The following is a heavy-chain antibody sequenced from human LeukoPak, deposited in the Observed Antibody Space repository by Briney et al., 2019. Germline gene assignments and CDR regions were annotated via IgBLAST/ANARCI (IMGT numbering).Heavy chain of an antibody. D-gene: IGHD6-19*01. CDR3: ARDRIAVAGTEVGGY. V-gene: IGHV1-18*01. CDR1: GYTFTIYG. J-gene: IGHJ4*02. Sequence: ASVKVSCKASGYTFTIYGISWVRQAPGQGLEWMGWISAYNGNTNYAQKLQGRVTMTTDTSTSTAYMELRSLRSDDTAVYYCARDRIAVAGTEVGGYWGQGTLVTVSS. CDR2: ISAYNGNT.